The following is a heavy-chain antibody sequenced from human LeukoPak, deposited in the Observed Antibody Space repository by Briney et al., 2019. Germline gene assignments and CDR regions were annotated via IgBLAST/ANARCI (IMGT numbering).Heavy chain of an antibody. J-gene: IGHJ4*02. CDR2: INPNSGGT. D-gene: IGHD5-24*01. CDR3: ARDRGRWLQSGDY. V-gene: IGHV1-2*02. CDR1: GYTFTGYY. Sequence: ASVKVSCKASGYTFTGYYMDWVRQAPGQGLEWMGWINPNSGGTNYAQKFQGRVTMTRDTSSSTASMELSRLRSDDTAVYYCARDRGRWLQSGDYWGQGTLVTVSS.